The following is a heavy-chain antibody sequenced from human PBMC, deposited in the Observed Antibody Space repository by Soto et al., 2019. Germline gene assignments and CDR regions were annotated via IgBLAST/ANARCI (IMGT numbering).Heavy chain of an antibody. CDR3: ARVDYIWGSYGSGHH. CDR1: GYTFTSYD. J-gene: IGHJ5*02. Sequence: QVRLVQSGAEVKKPGASVKVSCKASGYTFTSYDINWVRQATGQGLEWMGWMNPNSGNTGYAQKFPGRVTMTRNTSISTAYMELSSLRSEDTAVYYCARVDYIWGSYGSGHHWGQGTLVTVSS. CDR2: MNPNSGNT. V-gene: IGHV1-8*01. D-gene: IGHD3-16*02.